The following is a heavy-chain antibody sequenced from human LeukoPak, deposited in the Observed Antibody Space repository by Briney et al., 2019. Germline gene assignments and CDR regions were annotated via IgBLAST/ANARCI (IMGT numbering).Heavy chain of an antibody. Sequence: PGGSLRLSCAASGFTFSSYGMHWVRQAPGKGLEWVAFIRYDGSNKYYADSVKGRFTISRDNSKNTLYLQMNSLRSEDTAVYYCATTGGIWFGELLYLIDWGQGTLVTVSS. J-gene: IGHJ4*02. CDR3: ATTGGIWFGELLYLID. CDR2: IRYDGSNK. CDR1: GFTFSSYG. D-gene: IGHD3-10*01. V-gene: IGHV3-30*02.